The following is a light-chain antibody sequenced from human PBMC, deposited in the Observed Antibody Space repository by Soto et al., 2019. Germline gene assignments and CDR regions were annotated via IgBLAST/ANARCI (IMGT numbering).Light chain of an antibody. Sequence: HASVCGSPPQLTTISCTGTISDVGGYNYVSWYQHHPGKAPKLIIYEVSYRPSGVSNRFSGSKSGNTASLTISGLQADDEADYCCCSYASTSTHVFGTGTKVTVL. CDR2: EVS. CDR3: CSYASTSTHV. V-gene: IGLV2-14*01. J-gene: IGLJ1*01. CDR1: ISDVGGYNY.